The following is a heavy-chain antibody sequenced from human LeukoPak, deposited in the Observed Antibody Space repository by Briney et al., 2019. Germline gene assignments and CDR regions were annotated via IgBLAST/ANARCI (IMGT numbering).Heavy chain of an antibody. CDR2: IIPILGIA. Sequence: SVRVSCKASGGTFSSYAISWVRQAPGQGLEWMGRIIPILGIANYAQKFQGRVTITADKSTSTAYMELSSLRSEDTAVYYCARVNRWDYGDYVDYWGQGTLVTVSS. D-gene: IGHD4-17*01. V-gene: IGHV1-69*04. CDR1: GGTFSSYA. CDR3: ARVNRWDYGDYVDY. J-gene: IGHJ4*02.